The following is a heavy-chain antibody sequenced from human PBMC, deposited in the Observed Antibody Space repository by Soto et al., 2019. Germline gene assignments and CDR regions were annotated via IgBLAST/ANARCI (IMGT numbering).Heavy chain of an antibody. CDR3: AKGAGVSSSSAY. CDR1: GFTFNSYT. D-gene: IGHD6-6*01. CDR2: IGGSTGNR. V-gene: IGHV3-23*01. Sequence: GGSLRLSCAASGFTFNSYTMSWVRQAPGKGLEWVSSIGGSTGNRYYADSVKGRFTISRDNSKNTLYLQMDSLRAEDTATYYSAKGAGVSSSSAYWGQGTLVT. J-gene: IGHJ4*02.